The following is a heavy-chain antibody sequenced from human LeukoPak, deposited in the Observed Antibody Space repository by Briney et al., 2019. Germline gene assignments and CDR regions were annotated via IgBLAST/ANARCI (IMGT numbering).Heavy chain of an antibody. D-gene: IGHD6-13*01. CDR2: IYTADTP. CDR3: TRDRAAADP. V-gene: IGHV3-53*01. Sequence: PGGSLRLFRAPSWFTVGHQYMSSVRQAPGKGLECVSVIYTADTPYYADSVKGRFTISRHDSKNTLSHKMDNLRAEDTAVDYCTRDRAAADPWGKGTLVTVSS. CDR1: WFTVGHQY. J-gene: IGHJ5*02.